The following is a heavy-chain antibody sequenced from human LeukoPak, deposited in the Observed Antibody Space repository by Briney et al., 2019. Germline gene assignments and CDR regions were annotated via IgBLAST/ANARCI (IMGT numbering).Heavy chain of an antibody. CDR2: ISYDGSNK. J-gene: IGHJ4*02. CDR1: GFTFSSYG. V-gene: IGHV3-30*18. D-gene: IGHD6-13*01. Sequence: PGRSLRLSCAASGFTFSSYGMHWLRQAPDKGLEWVAVISYDGSNKYYADSVKGRFTISRDNSKNTLYLQMNSLRAEDTAVYYCAKAIAAAGLDYWGQGTLVTVSS. CDR3: AKAIAAAGLDY.